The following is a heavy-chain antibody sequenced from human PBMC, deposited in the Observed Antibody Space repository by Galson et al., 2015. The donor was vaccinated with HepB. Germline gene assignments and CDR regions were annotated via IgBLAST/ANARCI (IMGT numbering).Heavy chain of an antibody. D-gene: IGHD5-12*01. CDR2: ISSSSSTI. CDR3: ARDRNSGYVSFDY. CDR1: GFTFSSYS. Sequence: SLRLSCAASGFTFSSYSMNWVRQAPGKGLEWVSYISSSSSTIYYADSVKGRFTFSRDNAKNSLYLQMNSLRDEDTAVYYCARDRNSGYVSFDYWGQGTLVTVSS. J-gene: IGHJ4*02. V-gene: IGHV3-48*02.